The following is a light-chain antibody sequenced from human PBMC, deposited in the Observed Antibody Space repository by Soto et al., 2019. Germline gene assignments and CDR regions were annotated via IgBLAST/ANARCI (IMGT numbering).Light chain of an antibody. V-gene: IGLV2-8*01. CDR2: EVT. Sequence: QSVLTQPPGAPGTPGQSVTISCTGTSSDIGASNFVSWYQQHPGKAPKLVIYEVTKRPPGVPDRFSGSKFGNTASLTVSGLQTEDEADYYCSSFTGFSTVFGSGTKVTVL. CDR1: SSDIGASNF. J-gene: IGLJ1*01. CDR3: SSFTGFSTV.